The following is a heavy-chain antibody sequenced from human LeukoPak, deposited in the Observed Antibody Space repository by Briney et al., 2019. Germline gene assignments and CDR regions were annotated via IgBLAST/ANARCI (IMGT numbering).Heavy chain of an antibody. D-gene: IGHD1-26*01. J-gene: IGHJ6*03. Sequence: SETLPQTCTVSGGSISSYYWSWIRQPPGKALEWIGYIHDSGSTNYNPSLKSRVTISIDTSKNQFSLKLSSVTAADTAVYYCARVGSYCMDVWGKGSTVTVSS. CDR1: GGSISSYY. CDR3: ARVGSYCMDV. V-gene: IGHV4-59*01. CDR2: IHDSGST.